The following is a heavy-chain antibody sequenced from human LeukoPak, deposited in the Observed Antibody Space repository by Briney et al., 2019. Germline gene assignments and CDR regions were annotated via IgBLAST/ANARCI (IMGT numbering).Heavy chain of an antibody. J-gene: IGHJ4*02. CDR3: ARGQGIGYYYDSSGIGYFDY. D-gene: IGHD3-22*01. CDR2: ISYDGSNK. CDR1: GFTFSSYA. V-gene: IGHV3-30-3*01. Sequence: GRSLRLSSAASGFTFSSYAMHWVRQAPGKGLEWVAVISYDGSNKYYADSVKGRFTISRDNSKNTLYLQMNSLRAEDTAVYYCARGQGIGYYYDSSGIGYFDYWGQGTLVTVSS.